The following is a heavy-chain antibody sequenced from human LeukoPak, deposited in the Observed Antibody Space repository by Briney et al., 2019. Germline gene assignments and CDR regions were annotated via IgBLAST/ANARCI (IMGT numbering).Heavy chain of an antibody. D-gene: IGHD6-6*01. V-gene: IGHV1-69*05. CDR1: GGTFSSYA. CDR2: IIPIFGTA. Sequence: GASVKVSCKASGGTFSSYAISWVRQAPGQGLEWMGGIIPIFGTANYAQKFQGRVTITTDESTSTAYMELSSLRSEDTAVYYCASRPTGVAARPSYYYMDVWGKGTTVTVSS. J-gene: IGHJ6*03. CDR3: ASRPTGVAARPSYYYMDV.